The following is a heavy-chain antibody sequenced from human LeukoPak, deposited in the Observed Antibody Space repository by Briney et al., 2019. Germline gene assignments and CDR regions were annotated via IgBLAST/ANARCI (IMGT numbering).Heavy chain of an antibody. J-gene: IGHJ4*02. V-gene: IGHV4-30-2*01. CDR3: ARSIVGANTLDY. CDR2: IYHSGST. Sequence: PSETLSLTCAVSGGSISSGGNFWSWIRQPPGKGLEWIGYIYHSGSTYYNPSLKSRVTISVDRSKNQFSLKLSSVTAADTAVYYCARSIVGANTLDYWGQGTLVTVSS. D-gene: IGHD1-26*01. CDR1: GGSISSGGNF.